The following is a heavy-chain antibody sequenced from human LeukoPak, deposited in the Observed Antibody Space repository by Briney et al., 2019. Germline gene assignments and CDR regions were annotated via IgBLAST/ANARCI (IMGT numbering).Heavy chain of an antibody. Sequence: SETLSLTCTVSGGSISSSSYYWGWIRQPPGKGLEWIGSIYYSGSTYYNPSLKSRVTISVDTSKNQFSLKLSSVTAADTAVYYCARVGDLYYFDYWGQGTLVTVSS. V-gene: IGHV4-39*01. CDR2: IYYSGST. D-gene: IGHD3-10*01. J-gene: IGHJ4*02. CDR3: ARVGDLYYFDY. CDR1: GGSISSSSYY.